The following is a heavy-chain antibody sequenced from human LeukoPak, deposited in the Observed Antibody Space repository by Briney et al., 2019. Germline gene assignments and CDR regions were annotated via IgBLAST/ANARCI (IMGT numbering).Heavy chain of an antibody. Sequence: GGSLRLSCAASGFTFSSYAMSWVRQAPGKGLEWVSAISGSGGSTYYADSVKGRFTISRDNSKNTLYLQMDSLRAEDTAVYYCARSGPFLSSGWLSDWGQGTLVTVSS. CDR2: ISGSGGST. D-gene: IGHD6-19*01. CDR3: ARSGPFLSSGWLSD. CDR1: GFTFSSYA. V-gene: IGHV3-23*01. J-gene: IGHJ4*02.